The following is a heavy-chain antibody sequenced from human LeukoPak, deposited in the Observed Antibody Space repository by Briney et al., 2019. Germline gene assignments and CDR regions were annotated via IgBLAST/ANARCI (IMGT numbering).Heavy chain of an antibody. J-gene: IGHJ4*02. D-gene: IGHD6-13*01. V-gene: IGHV3-30*04. CDR2: ISYDGSNM. CDR1: GFTFSSFA. Sequence: GGSLRLSCAASGFTFSSFAMHWVRQAPGKGLEWVAVISYDGSNMYYADSVKGRFTISRDNSKNTLYLQMNSLRAEDTAVYYCARAGGIAAAGLAYWGQGTLVTVSS. CDR3: ARAGGIAAAGLAY.